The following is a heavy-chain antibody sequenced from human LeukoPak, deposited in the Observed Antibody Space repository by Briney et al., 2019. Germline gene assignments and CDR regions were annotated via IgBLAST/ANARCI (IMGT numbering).Heavy chain of an antibody. J-gene: IGHJ4*02. Sequence: SETLSLTCAVYGDSFSGYYWSWIRQPPGKGLEWIGEINHSGSTNYNPYLKSRVTISVATSNSQFSLKLGSVTAADTAVYYCARIHYCSARNYCGYWGQGTLVTGSS. CDR3: ARIHYCSARNYCGY. CDR2: INHSGST. V-gene: IGHV4-34*01. CDR1: GDSFSGYY. D-gene: IGHD6-25*01.